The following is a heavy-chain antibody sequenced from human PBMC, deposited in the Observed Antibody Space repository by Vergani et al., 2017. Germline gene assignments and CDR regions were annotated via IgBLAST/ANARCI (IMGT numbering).Heavy chain of an antibody. CDR3: ASGKYYSDSTSHFRGRYFDV. CDR2: IYTSGNG. D-gene: IGHD3-16*01. Sequence: QMQLQESGPGLVKASETLSLTCTVSGDSIISRSYYWGWIRQPPGKGLEWIGSIYTSGNGDYRSSLKSRVTISADTSKNQFSLRLTSVTAADTAVYYCASGKYYSDSTSHFRGRYFDVWGRGTLVTVPS. CDR1: GDSIISRSYY. J-gene: IGHJ2*01. V-gene: IGHV4-39*01.